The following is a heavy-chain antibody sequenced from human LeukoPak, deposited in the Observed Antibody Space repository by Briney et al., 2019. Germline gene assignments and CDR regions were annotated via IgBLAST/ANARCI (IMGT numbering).Heavy chain of an antibody. CDR2: ISYDGSNK. D-gene: IGHD3-22*01. CDR3: AKDSTYYYDSSGYPWGY. J-gene: IGHJ4*02. Sequence: PGGSLRLSCAASGFTFSSYGMHWVRQAPGKGLEWVAVISYDGSNKYYADSVKGRFTISRDNSKNTLYLQMNSLSAEDTAVYYCAKDSTYYYDSSGYPWGYWGQGTLVTVSS. V-gene: IGHV3-30*18. CDR1: GFTFSSYG.